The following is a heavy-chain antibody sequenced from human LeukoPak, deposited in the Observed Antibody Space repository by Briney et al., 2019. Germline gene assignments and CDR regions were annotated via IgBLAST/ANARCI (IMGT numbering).Heavy chain of an antibody. V-gene: IGHV3-30*14. Sequence: GRSLRLSCAASGFTFSSHAMHWVRQAPGKGLEWVAIISYDGSNKYYADSVRGRFTLSRDSSKNTLYLLMNSQRVEDTAVYYCARPYYGSGYGLDVWGQGTTVTVSS. D-gene: IGHD3-10*01. J-gene: IGHJ6*02. CDR3: ARPYYGSGYGLDV. CDR2: ISYDGSNK. CDR1: GFTFSSHA.